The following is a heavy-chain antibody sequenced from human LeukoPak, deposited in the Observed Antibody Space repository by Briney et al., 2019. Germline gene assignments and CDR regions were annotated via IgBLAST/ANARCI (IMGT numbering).Heavy chain of an antibody. V-gene: IGHV1-8*01. CDR1: GYTFTSYD. CDR3: ARDPRGYDSSGYYYRPYNWFDP. D-gene: IGHD3-22*01. CDR2: MNPNSGNT. J-gene: IGHJ5*02. Sequence: ASVKVSCKASGYTFTSYDINWVRQATGQGLEWMGWMNPNSGNTGYAQKFQGRVTMTRDTSISTAYMELSRLRSDDTAVYYCARDPRGYDSSGYYYRPYNWFDPWGQGTLVTVSS.